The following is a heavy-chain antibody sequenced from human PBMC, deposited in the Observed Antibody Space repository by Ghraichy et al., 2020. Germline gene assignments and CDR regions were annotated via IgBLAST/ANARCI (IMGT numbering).Heavy chain of an antibody. CDR1: GDSFSSSSYH. CDR3: ARMIRGVSYYYYGIDV. J-gene: IGHJ6*02. D-gene: IGHD3-10*01. CDR2: IYYSGST. V-gene: IGHV4-61*01. Sequence: SETLSLTCTVSGDSFSSSSYHWSWIRQPPGKGLEWIGYIYYSGSTYSNPSLKSRVTISVDTSKNQFSLKLSSVTAADTAVYYCARMIRGVSYYYYGIDVWGQGTTVTVSS.